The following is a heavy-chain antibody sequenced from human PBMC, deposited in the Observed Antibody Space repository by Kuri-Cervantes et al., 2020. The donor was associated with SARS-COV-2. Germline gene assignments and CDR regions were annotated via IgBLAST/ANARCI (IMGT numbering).Heavy chain of an antibody. V-gene: IGHV3-23*01. J-gene: IGHJ4*02. CDR3: AQDVSQLGRAGGY. CDR1: GFSFSSYA. CDR2: ISGSGDNT. D-gene: IGHD6-6*01. Sequence: LSLTCAASGFSFSSYAMSWVRQAPGKGLEWVSAISGSGDNTYYADSVKGRFTISRDNSQNTVYLQMNSLRGEDTALYYCAQDVSQLGRAGGYWGQGTLVTVSS.